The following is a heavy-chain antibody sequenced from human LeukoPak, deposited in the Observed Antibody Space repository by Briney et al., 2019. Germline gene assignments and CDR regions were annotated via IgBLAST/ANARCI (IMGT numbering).Heavy chain of an antibody. Sequence: GSLRLSCLTSGFTLSTNAMSWVRQAPGQGLEWVANIGQDGTENNYVDSVRGRFTISRDNAKNSLYLQMSSLRAADTAIYYCARGANGFDYWGQGTLVTVSS. V-gene: IGHV3-7*04. J-gene: IGHJ4*02. CDR3: ARGANGFDY. D-gene: IGHD2-8*01. CDR1: GFTLSTNA. CDR2: IGQDGTEN.